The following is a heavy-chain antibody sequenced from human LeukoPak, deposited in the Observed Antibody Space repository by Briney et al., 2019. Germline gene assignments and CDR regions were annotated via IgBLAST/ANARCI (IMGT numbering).Heavy chain of an antibody. CDR3: VRDGGVSGYDLLDY. V-gene: IGHV3-7*01. D-gene: IGHD5-12*01. CDR1: GFTFSNYW. CDR2: ISQDGSEE. Sequence: GGSLRLSCAASGFTFSNYWMTWVRQAPGKGLEWVAHISQDGSEEHYMDSAKARFTISRDNAKNSLSLQMNSLRAEDTAVYYCVRDGGVSGYDLLDYWGQGTLVTVSS. J-gene: IGHJ4*02.